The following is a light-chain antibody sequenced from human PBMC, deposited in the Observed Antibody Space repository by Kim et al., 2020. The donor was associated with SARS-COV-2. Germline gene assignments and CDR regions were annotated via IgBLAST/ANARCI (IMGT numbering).Light chain of an antibody. CDR2: ETS. Sequence: LSTSGGDRVTITCRASQSVSHWLAWYQQKPGKAPKVLIYETSKLKSGVPSRFSGSGFGTEFTLTISSLQPDDFATYYCQQYNTWYTFGQGTKLEI. CDR3: QQYNTWYT. CDR1: QSVSHW. V-gene: IGKV1-5*03. J-gene: IGKJ2*01.